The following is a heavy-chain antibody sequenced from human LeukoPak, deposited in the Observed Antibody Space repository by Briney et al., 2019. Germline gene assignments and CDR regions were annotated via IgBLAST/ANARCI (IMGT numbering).Heavy chain of an antibody. CDR2: INESGST. D-gene: IGHD6-6*01. J-gene: IGHJ4*02. Sequence: SETLSLTCGVQGGSFSSYYWTWIRQSPGKGLEWIGEINESGSTNYNPSLKSRVSMSVDPSKNQFSLTLSSVTAADTAVYYCARAGSSGAFDYWGQGTLVTVSS. CDR1: GGSFSSYY. V-gene: IGHV4-34*01. CDR3: ARAGSSGAFDY.